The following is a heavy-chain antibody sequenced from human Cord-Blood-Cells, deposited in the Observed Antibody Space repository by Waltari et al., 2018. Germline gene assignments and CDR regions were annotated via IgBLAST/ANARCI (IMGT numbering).Heavy chain of an antibody. V-gene: IGHV4-38-2*02. J-gene: IGHJ5*02. CDR2: IYHSGST. Sequence: QVQLQESGPGLVKPSETLSLTCTVSGYSISSGYYWGWIRQPPGKGLEWIGSIYHSGSTYYNPSLKSRVTISVDTSKNQFSLKLSSVTAADTAVYYCARMGNTVTLSWFDPRGQGTLVTVSS. CDR3: ARMGNTVTLSWFDP. CDR1: GYSISSGYY. D-gene: IGHD4-4*01.